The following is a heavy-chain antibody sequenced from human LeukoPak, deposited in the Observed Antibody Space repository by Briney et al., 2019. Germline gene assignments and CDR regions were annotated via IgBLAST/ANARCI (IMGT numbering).Heavy chain of an antibody. J-gene: IGHJ4*02. CDR3: GRKGWAARTFDY. CDR2: INHSGST. D-gene: IGHD6-6*01. CDR1: GGTFSGYY. Sequence: SETLSRTCAVYGGTFSGYYWSWLPQPPGNGLEWMGEINHSGSTNYNPSLKSRVTISVDTSKNQFSLKLSSVTAADTAVYYGGRKGWAARTFDYWGQGTLVTVSS. V-gene: IGHV4-34*01.